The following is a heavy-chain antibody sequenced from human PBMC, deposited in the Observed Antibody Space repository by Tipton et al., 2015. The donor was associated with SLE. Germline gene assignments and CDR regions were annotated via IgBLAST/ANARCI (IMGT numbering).Heavy chain of an antibody. D-gene: IGHD6-13*01. Sequence: FTISRDNSKNTLYLQMNSLRAEDTAVYYCARDRSSWLPYGMDVWGQGTTVTVSS. J-gene: IGHJ6*02. V-gene: IGHV3-30*01. CDR3: ARDRSSWLPYGMDV.